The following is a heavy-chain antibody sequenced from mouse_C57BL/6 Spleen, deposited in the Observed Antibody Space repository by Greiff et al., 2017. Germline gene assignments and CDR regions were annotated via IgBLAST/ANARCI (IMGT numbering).Heavy chain of an antibody. D-gene: IGHD2-5*01. V-gene: IGHV1-81*01. J-gene: IGHJ2*01. CDR2: INPSSGTT. CDR3: ARHSNQDY. Sequence: QVQLQQSGAELVRPGASVKLSCKASGYTFTNYGISWVNQRTGQGLEWIGEINPSSGTTYYNEKFKGKATLTADKSSSTADMELRSLTSEDSAVYFCARHSNQDYWGQGTTLTGSS. CDR1: GYTFTNYG.